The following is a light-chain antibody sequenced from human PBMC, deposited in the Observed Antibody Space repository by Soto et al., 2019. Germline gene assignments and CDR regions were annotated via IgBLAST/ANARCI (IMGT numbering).Light chain of an antibody. CDR3: QTWVGNDNVV. V-gene: IGLV4-69*01. J-gene: IGLJ2*01. CDR1: SGHSTYA. CDR2: LNSDGSH. Sequence: QAVVTQSPSASASLGASVKVTCTLSSGHSTYAIAWHQQQPEKGPRYLMKLNSDGSHSKGDGIPDRFSGSSSGAERYLTISSLQSEDEADYYCQTWVGNDNVVFGGGTQLTVL.